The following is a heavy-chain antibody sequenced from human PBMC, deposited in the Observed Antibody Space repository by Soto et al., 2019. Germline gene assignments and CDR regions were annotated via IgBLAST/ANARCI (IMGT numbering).Heavy chain of an antibody. J-gene: IGHJ4*02. V-gene: IGHV4-30-4*01. CDR3: ARSPTVTTPNFDY. CDR1: GGSISSGDYY. Sequence: QVQLQESGPGLVKPSQTLSLTCTVSGGSISSGDYYWSWIRQPPGKSLEWIGYIYYSGSTYYNPSLKGQVTISVDTSKDQFSLKLSSVTAADTAVYYCARSPTVTTPNFDYWGQGTLVTVSS. CDR2: IYYSGST. D-gene: IGHD4-17*01.